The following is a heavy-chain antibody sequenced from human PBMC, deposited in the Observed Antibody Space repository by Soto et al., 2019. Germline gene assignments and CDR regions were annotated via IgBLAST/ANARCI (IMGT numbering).Heavy chain of an antibody. CDR2: IYYSGST. D-gene: IGHD2-15*01. J-gene: IGHJ3*02. CDR1: GGSISSGDYY. Sequence: SETLSLTCTVSGGSISSGDYYWSWIRQPPGKRLEGIGYIYYSGSTYYNPSLKSRVTISVDTSKNQFSLKPRSVTAADTAVYYCAREGEGQLRWYTPGSGNRAFDIWGQGTMVTVSS. V-gene: IGHV4-30-4*01. CDR3: AREGEGQLRWYTPGSGNRAFDI.